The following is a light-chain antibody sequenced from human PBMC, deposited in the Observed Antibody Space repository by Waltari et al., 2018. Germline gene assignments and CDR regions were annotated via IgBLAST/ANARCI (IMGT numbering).Light chain of an antibody. J-gene: IGLJ2*01. CDR3: AAWDDSLNGVV. Sequence: QSVLTQPPSASGTPGQRVTISCSGSSSNLGSNAVNWYHQVPGTAPKLLIYSNNKRPSGVPDRFSGSTSGTSASLAISGLQSEDEADYYCAAWDDSLNGVVFGGGTKLTVL. CDR1: SSNLGSNA. CDR2: SNN. V-gene: IGLV1-44*01.